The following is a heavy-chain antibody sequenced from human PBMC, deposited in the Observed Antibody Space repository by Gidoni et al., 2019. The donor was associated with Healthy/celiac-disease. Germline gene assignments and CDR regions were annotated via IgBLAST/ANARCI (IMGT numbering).Heavy chain of an antibody. CDR1: GFTFSSYA. V-gene: IGHV3-23*01. J-gene: IGHJ4*02. CDR3: AKTSYCSSTSCYWDY. Sequence: EVQLLESGGGLVQPGGSLRLSCAASGFTFSSYAMSWVRQAPGKGLEWVSAISGSGGSKYYADSVKGRFTISRDNSKNTLYLQMNSLRAEDTAVYYCAKTSYCSSTSCYWDYWGQGTLVTVSS. D-gene: IGHD2-2*01. CDR2: ISGSGGSK.